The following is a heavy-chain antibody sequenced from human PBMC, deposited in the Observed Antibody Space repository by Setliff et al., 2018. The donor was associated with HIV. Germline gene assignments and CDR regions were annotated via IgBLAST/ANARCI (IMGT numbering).Heavy chain of an antibody. V-gene: IGHV5-51*01. CDR3: ARQSSVESTVDF. J-gene: IGHJ4*02. CDR1: GYSFTSYW. Sequence: PGESLKISCQASGYSFTSYWIGWVRQMPGTGPEWMGIIFPRDSDTRYSPSFQGLVTVSVDTSMNTAYLQWSSLKPSDTAIYYCARQSSVESTVDFWGQGTLVTVSS. D-gene: IGHD1-26*01. CDR2: IFPRDSDT.